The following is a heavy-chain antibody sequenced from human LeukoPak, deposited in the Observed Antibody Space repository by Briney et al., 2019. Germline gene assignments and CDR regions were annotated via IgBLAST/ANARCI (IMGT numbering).Heavy chain of an antibody. J-gene: IGHJ4*02. D-gene: IGHD6-19*01. CDR2: INHSGST. V-gene: IGHV4-39*07. CDR3: ARGELSPWLASFDY. CDR1: GGSISSSSYY. Sequence: SETLSLTCTVSGGSISSSSYYWGWIRQPPGKGLEWIGEINHSGSTNYNPSLKSRVTISVDTSKNQFSLELSSVTAADTAVYYCARGELSPWLASFDYWGQGTLVTVSS.